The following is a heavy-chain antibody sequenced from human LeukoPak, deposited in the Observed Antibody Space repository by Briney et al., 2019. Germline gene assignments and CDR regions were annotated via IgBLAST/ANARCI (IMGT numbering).Heavy chain of an antibody. J-gene: IGHJ5*02. Sequence: SETLSLTCAVYGGSFSGYYWSWIRQPPGKGLEWIGEINHSGSTNYNPSLKSRVTISVDTFKNKFSLKLSSVTAADTAVYYCARGISAWFDPWGQGTLVTVSS. CDR1: GGSFSGYY. CDR2: INHSGST. CDR3: ARGISAWFDP. D-gene: IGHD3-3*02. V-gene: IGHV4-34*01.